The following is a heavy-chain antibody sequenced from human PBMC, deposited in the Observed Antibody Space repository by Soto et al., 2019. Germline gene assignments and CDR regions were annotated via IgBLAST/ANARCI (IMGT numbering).Heavy chain of an antibody. CDR2: IYYSGST. D-gene: IGHD2-2*01. J-gene: IGHJ6*03. CDR3: TSAAIPYYYYMDV. Sequence: PSGTLSLTFTVSGGSISSYYWSWIRQPPGKGLEWIGYIYYSGSTNYNPSLKSRVTISVDTSKNQFSLKLSSVTAADTAVYYCTSAAIPYYYYMDVWGKGTTVTVSS. V-gene: IGHV4-59*08. CDR1: GGSISSYY.